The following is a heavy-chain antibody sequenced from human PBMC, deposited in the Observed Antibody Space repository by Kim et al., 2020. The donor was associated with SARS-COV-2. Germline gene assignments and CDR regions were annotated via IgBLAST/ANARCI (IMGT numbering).Heavy chain of an antibody. CDR1: GGSFSGYY. J-gene: IGHJ3*02. D-gene: IGHD3-10*01. V-gene: IGHV4-34*01. CDR3: ASSAYPGSAFDI. Sequence: SETLSLTCAVYGGSFSGYYWSWIRQPPGKGLEWIGEINHSGSTNYNPSLKSRVTISVDTSKNQFSLKLSSVTAADTAVYYCASSAYPGSAFDIWGQGTMVTVSS. CDR2: INHSGST.